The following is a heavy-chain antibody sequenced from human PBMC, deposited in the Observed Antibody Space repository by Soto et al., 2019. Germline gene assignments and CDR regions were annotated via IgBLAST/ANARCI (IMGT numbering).Heavy chain of an antibody. CDR1: GFSLNTYGVG. CDR2: IYWDDDT. CDR3: AHSLYCTGDNCYPWGGVFDV. V-gene: IGHV2-5*02. J-gene: IGHJ3*01. D-gene: IGHD2-15*01. Sequence: QITLKESVPTLVKPTQTLTLTCSFSGFSLNTYGVGVSWIRQPPGKALEWLALIYWDDDTRYSPSLRSRLSITKETSKNQMVLTMTNMDPVDTATYYCAHSLYCTGDNCYPWGGVFDVWGQGTMVTVSS.